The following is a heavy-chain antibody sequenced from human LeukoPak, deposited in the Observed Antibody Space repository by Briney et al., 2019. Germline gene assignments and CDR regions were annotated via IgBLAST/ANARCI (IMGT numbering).Heavy chain of an antibody. D-gene: IGHD3-10*01. CDR1: GGSISSYC. CDR3: ARARGYYYMDV. V-gene: IGHV4-59*01. CDR2: IYYSGST. Sequence: SETLSLTCTVSGGSISSYCWSWLRQPPGKGLEWIGYIYYSGSTNYNPSLKSRVTISVDTSKNQFSLKLSSVTAADTAVYYCARARGYYYMDVWGKGTTVTVSS. J-gene: IGHJ6*03.